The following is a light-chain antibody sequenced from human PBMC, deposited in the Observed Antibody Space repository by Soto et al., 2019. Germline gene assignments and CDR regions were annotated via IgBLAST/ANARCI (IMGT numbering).Light chain of an antibody. CDR3: QQYASSPLT. V-gene: IGKV3-20*01. CDR1: QSVSSSY. J-gene: IGKJ4*01. CDR2: DAS. Sequence: EIELTQSPGTLSLSPGERATLSCRASQSVSSSYLAWYQQKPGQAPRLLIYDASSRATGIPDRFSGSGSGTDFTLTISRLQTEDFAVYYCQQYASSPLTFGGGTKVELK.